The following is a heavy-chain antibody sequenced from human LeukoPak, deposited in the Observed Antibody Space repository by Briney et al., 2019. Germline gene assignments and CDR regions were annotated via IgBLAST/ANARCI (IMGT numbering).Heavy chain of an antibody. Sequence: GASVKVSCKASGGTFSSYAICWVRQAPGQGLEWMGRIIPILGIANYAQKFQGRVTITADKSTSTAYMELSSLRSEDTAVYYCARVEDSGHAPRGCFDIWGQGTMVTVSS. D-gene: IGHD5-12*01. CDR2: IIPILGIA. J-gene: IGHJ3*02. CDR3: ARVEDSGHAPRGCFDI. V-gene: IGHV1-69*04. CDR1: GGTFSSYA.